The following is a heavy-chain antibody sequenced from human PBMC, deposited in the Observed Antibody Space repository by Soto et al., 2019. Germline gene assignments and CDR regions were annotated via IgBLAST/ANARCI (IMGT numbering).Heavy chain of an antibody. CDR3: ARVIVATIANFDY. D-gene: IGHD5-12*01. Sequence: SLTCAVYGGSFSGYYWSWIRQPPGKGLEWIGEINHSGSTNYNPSLKSRVTISVDTSKNQFSLKLSSVTAADTAVYYCARVIVATIANFDYWGQGTLVTVSS. CDR2: INHSGST. CDR1: GGSFSGYY. V-gene: IGHV4-34*01. J-gene: IGHJ4*02.